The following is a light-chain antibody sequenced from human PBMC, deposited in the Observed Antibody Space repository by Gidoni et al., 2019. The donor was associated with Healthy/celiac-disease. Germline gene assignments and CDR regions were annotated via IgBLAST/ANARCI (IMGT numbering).Light chain of an antibody. Sequence: EIVMTQSPATLSVSPGERATLSCRPSQSVSSNLAWYQQKPGQAPRLLIYGASTRATGIPARFSGSGSGTEFTLTISSLQSEDFAVYCCQQYNNWPPGTWTFGQGTKVEIK. CDR2: GAS. J-gene: IGKJ1*01. V-gene: IGKV3-15*01. CDR1: QSVSSN. CDR3: QQYNNWPPGTWT.